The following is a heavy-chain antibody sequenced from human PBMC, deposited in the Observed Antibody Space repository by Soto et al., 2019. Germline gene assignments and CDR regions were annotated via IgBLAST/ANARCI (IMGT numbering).Heavy chain of an antibody. D-gene: IGHD3-3*01. J-gene: IGHJ4*02. V-gene: IGHV3-30*18. CDR3: AKPRSGRRRFPFAVGENYFDY. CDR1: GFTFSSYG. CDR2: ISYDGSNK. Sequence: GGSLRLSCAASGFTFSSYGMHWVRQAPGKGLEWVAVISYDGSNKYYADSVKGRFTISRDNSKNTLYLQMNSLRAEDTAVYYCAKPRSGRRRFPFAVGENYFDYWGQGTLVTVSS.